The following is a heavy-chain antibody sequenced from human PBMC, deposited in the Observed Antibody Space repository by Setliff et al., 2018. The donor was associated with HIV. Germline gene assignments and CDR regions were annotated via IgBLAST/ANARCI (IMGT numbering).Heavy chain of an antibody. D-gene: IGHD6-19*01. CDR2: VSNEGDT. CDR3: ARDPRYTSVWFRNGGVDF. Sequence: ASVKVSCKASGYTFSSYGISWVRQAPGQGLEWVGWVSNEGDTNYAQKYQDRVTLTTDTTTTTAYVELRGLRSDDTAVYYCARDPRYTSVWFRNGGVDFWGQGTLVTVSS. CDR1: GYTFSSYG. J-gene: IGHJ4*02. V-gene: IGHV1-18*01.